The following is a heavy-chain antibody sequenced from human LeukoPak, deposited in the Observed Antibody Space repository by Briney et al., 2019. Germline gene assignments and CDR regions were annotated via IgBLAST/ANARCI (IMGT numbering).Heavy chain of an antibody. CDR3: ARVRGFGGHLVGWFDP. D-gene: IGHD4-23*01. Sequence: SQTLSLTRAVSGGSISSGGYSWSWIRQPPGKGLEWIGYIYHSGSTYYNPSLKSRVTISVDRSKNQFSLKLSSVTAADTAVYYCARVRGFGGHLVGWFDPWGQGTLVTVSS. CDR2: IYHSGST. CDR1: GGSISSGGYS. J-gene: IGHJ5*02. V-gene: IGHV4-30-2*01.